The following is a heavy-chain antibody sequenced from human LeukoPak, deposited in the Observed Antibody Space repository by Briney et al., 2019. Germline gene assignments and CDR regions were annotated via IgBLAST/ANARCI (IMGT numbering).Heavy chain of an antibody. Sequence: KTSETLSLTCAVYGGSFSGYYWSWIRQPPGKGLEWIGEINHSGSTNYNPSLKSRVTISVDTSKNQFSLRLSSVTAADTAVYYCARASYSYDINGWVPFDYWGQGTLVTVSS. J-gene: IGHJ4*02. CDR1: GGSFSGYY. V-gene: IGHV4-34*01. CDR3: ARASYSYDINGWVPFDY. D-gene: IGHD3-22*01. CDR2: INHSGST.